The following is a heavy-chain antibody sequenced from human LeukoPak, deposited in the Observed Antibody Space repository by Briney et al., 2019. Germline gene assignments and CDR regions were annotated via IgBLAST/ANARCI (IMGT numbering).Heavy chain of an antibody. J-gene: IGHJ6*04. Sequence: GGTLSLSCADSAFTISRIGLHRLRPAQGQGREGVVVILFDRSNNCHEDSVKGRFTSSRDNSKNTLYLQMNSLRAEDTAVYYCAGSSWYLRLYYYYGMDVCGKGSTVTVSS. CDR1: AFTISRIG. V-gene: IGHV3-30*03. CDR2: ILFDRSNN. D-gene: IGHD6-13*01. CDR3: AGSSWYLRLYYYYGMDV.